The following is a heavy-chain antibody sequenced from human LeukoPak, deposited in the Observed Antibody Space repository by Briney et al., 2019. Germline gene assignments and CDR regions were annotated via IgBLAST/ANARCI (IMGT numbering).Heavy chain of an antibody. J-gene: IGHJ4*02. CDR1: GGSLSSSSYY. CDR3: ARIYCSSTSCYFVY. D-gene: IGHD2-2*01. CDR2: IYYSGST. Sequence: PSETLSLTCTVSGGSLSSSSYYWGWIRQPPGKGLEWIGSIYYSGSTYYNPSLKSRVTISVDTSKNQFSLKLSSVTAADTAVYYCARIYCSSTSCYFVYWGQGTLVTVSS. V-gene: IGHV4-39*01.